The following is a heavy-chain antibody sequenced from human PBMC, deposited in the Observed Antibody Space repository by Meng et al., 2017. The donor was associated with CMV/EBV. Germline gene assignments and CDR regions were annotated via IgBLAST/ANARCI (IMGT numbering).Heavy chain of an antibody. D-gene: IGHD6-13*01. J-gene: IGHJ5*02. V-gene: IGHV1-2*02. CDR3: ARDGAPYGIAAAGGLLFDP. Sequence: FHCYYRQWVRQAPGQGLEWMGWINPNSGGTNYAQKFQGRVTMTRNTSISTAYMELSRLRSDDTAVYYCARDGAPYGIAAAGGLLFDPWGQGTLVTVSS. CDR2: INPNSGGT. CDR1: FHCYY.